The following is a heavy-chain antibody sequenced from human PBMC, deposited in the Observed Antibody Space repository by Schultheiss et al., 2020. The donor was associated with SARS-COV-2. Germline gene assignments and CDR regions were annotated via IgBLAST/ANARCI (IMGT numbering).Heavy chain of an antibody. Sequence: SETLSLTCTVSGGSISSYYWSWIRQPPGKGLEWIGYIYYSGSTNYNPSLKSRVTISVDTSKNQFSLKLSSVTAADTAVYYCARDSKYSSRASHPYYYYGMDVWGQGTTVTVSS. D-gene: IGHD6-13*01. CDR1: GGSISSYY. V-gene: IGHV4-59*01. CDR3: ARDSKYSSRASHPYYYYGMDV. J-gene: IGHJ6*02. CDR2: IYYSGST.